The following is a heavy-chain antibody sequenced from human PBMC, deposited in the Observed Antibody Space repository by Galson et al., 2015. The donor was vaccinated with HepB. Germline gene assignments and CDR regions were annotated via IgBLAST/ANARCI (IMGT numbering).Heavy chain of an antibody. V-gene: IGHV1-18*01. CDR3: ARLRSGSYYGGYDAFDI. CDR2: ISVYSGNT. J-gene: IGHJ3*02. CDR1: GDTFTSLG. Sequence: SVKVSCKASGDTFTSLGITWVRQAPGQGLEWMGWISVYSGNTNYAQNLQGRVTMTRDTFTSTAYMELRSLRSDDTAVYYCARLRSGSYYGGYDAFDIWGQGTMVTVSS. D-gene: IGHD3-10*01.